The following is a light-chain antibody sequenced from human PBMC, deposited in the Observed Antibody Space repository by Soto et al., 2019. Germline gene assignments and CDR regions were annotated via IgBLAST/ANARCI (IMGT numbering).Light chain of an antibody. CDR2: KNN. CDR1: RSNVGANYD. Sequence: QSVLTQPPSVSGAPGQTITISCTGSRSNVGANYDVHWYQVLPGAGPRLLIYKNNNRPSGVPDRFSGSKSGTSASLAITGLRAEDEADYYCQSYDNSLSGPLFGGGTKLTGL. J-gene: IGLJ3*02. CDR3: QSYDNSLSGPL. V-gene: IGLV1-40*01.